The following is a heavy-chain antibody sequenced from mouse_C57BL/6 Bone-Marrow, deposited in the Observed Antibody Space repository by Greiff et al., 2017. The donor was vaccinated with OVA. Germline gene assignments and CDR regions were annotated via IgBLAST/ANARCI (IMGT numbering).Heavy chain of an antibody. V-gene: IGHV14-4*01. Sequence: EVQGVESGAELVRPGASVKLSCTASGFNIKDDYMHWVKQRPEQGLEWIGWIDPENGDTEYASKFQGKATITADTSSNTAYLQLSSLTSEDTAVYYCTTGESSYYFDYWGQGTTLTVSS. CDR3: TTGESSYYFDY. CDR1: GFNIKDDY. CDR2: IDPENGDT. J-gene: IGHJ2*01.